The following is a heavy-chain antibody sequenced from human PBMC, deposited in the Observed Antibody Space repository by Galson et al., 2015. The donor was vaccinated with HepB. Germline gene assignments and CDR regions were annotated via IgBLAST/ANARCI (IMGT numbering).Heavy chain of an antibody. V-gene: IGHV5-51*01. CDR3: ARQGTVTTPEQYFQH. CDR2: IYPGDSDT. D-gene: IGHD4-17*01. Sequence: QSGAEVKKPGESLKISCKGSGYSFTSYWIGWVRQMPGKGLEWMGIIYPGDSDTRYSPSSQGQVTISADKSISTAYLQWSSLKASDTAMYYCARQGTVTTPEQYFQHWGQGTLVTVSS. J-gene: IGHJ1*01. CDR1: GYSFTSYW.